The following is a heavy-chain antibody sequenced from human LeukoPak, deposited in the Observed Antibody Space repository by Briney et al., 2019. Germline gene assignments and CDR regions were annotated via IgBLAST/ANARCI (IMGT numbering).Heavy chain of an antibody. Sequence: ASVKVSCKASGYTFTSYDINWVRQATGQGLEWMGWMNPNSGNTGYAQKFQGRVTMTRNTSISTAYMELSGLRSEDTAVYYCAIPTYHYDILTGYGMDVWGQGTTVTVSS. J-gene: IGHJ6*02. V-gene: IGHV1-8*01. CDR1: GYTFTSYD. D-gene: IGHD3-9*01. CDR3: AIPTYHYDILTGYGMDV. CDR2: MNPNSGNT.